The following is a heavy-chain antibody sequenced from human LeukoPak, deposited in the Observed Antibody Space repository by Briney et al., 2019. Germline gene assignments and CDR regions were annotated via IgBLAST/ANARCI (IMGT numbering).Heavy chain of an antibody. V-gene: IGHV4-59*01. J-gene: IGHJ4*02. CDR2: IYHSGTS. Sequence: SETLSLTCTVSGGSINSYYWSWIRQPQGKGLEWIGYIYHSGTSNYNPSLKSRVTMSVDTSKRQFSLSLSSVTSADTAVYYYARDAVMGAVDYWGQGTLVTVSS. CDR1: GGSINSYY. D-gene: IGHD3-16*01. CDR3: ARDAVMGAVDY.